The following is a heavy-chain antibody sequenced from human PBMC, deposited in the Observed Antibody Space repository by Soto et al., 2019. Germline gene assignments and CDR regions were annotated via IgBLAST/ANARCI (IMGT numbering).Heavy chain of an antibody. CDR1: GGSISSSD. CDR3: ARVQGDYGDYYFDY. CDR2: VHYTGST. D-gene: IGHD4-17*01. J-gene: IGHJ4*02. Sequence: SETLSLTCTVSGGSISSSDCSWIRQHPGKGLEWIGYVHYTGSTNYSPSLKIRVSISVDTSKNQFSLKLSSVTAADSAVYFCARVQGDYGDYYFDYWGQGTLVTVSS. V-gene: IGHV4-59*01.